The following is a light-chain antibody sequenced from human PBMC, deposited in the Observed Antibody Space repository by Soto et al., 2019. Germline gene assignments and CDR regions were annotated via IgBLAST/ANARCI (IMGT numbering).Light chain of an antibody. J-gene: IGLJ2*01. Sequence: QAVVTQEPSLTVSPGGTVTLTCGSSTGAVTSGHYPYWFQQKPGQGPRTLIYDTSNKHSWTPARFSGSLLGGKAALTLSGAQPEDEAEYYCLLSYSGARFGGGTKLTVL. CDR1: TGAVTSGHY. CDR3: LLSYSGAR. V-gene: IGLV7-46*01. CDR2: DTS.